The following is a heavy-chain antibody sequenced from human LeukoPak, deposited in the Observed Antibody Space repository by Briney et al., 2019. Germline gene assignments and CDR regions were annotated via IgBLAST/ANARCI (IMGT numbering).Heavy chain of an antibody. Sequence: GGSLRLSCAGSGFTFSSYAMRWVRQAPRRGLEWVSVISDSGDYTSYAGSVRGWFTISRDNSRNTLYLQMISLRPEDTAVYYCAKDTSIGKYCTNGVCSPSDYWGQGSLVTVSS. CDR2: ISDSGDYT. CDR1: GFTFSSYA. J-gene: IGHJ4*02. D-gene: IGHD2-8*01. V-gene: IGHV3-23*01. CDR3: AKDTSIGKYCTNGVCSPSDY.